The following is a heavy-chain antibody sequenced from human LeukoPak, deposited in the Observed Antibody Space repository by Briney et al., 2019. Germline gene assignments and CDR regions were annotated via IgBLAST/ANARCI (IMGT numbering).Heavy chain of an antibody. Sequence: ASVKVSCRASGYTFTDYYIFWVRQAPGQGLEWMGWINCNNGGTQYAEKFQGRVTMTRDTSITTAYMALSSLRPDDTAIYYCARYKGGSNNLDYWGQGTLVTVSS. J-gene: IGHJ4*02. CDR2: INCNNGGT. CDR1: GYTFTDYY. D-gene: IGHD1-26*01. CDR3: ARYKGGSNNLDY. V-gene: IGHV1-2*02.